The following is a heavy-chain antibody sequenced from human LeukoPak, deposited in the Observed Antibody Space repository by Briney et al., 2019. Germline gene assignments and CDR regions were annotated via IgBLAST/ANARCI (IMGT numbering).Heavy chain of an antibody. D-gene: IGHD6-13*01. Sequence: GGSLILSCAASGFTFSSYAMSWVRQAPGKGLEWVSTISGNGGSTNYADSVKGRFTISRDNSKNTLYLQMNSLRAEDTAVYYCAKDPYSSRWYRSADYWGQGTLVTVSS. CDR2: ISGNGGST. CDR1: GFTFSSYA. V-gene: IGHV3-23*01. J-gene: IGHJ4*02. CDR3: AKDPYSSRWYRSADY.